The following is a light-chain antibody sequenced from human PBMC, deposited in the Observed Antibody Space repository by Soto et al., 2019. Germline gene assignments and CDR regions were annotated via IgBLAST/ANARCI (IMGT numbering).Light chain of an antibody. CDR1: QRISNY. V-gene: IGKV1-39*01. CDR3: QQGYRSPYT. Sequence: DIQMTQSPSSLSASVGDRVTITCRASQRISNYLNWYQQKLGKAPKLLIYAASSLQSGVPSRFSVSGSGTDFTLTIRSLQPEDCASYYCQQGYRSPYTFGQGTKLEIK. CDR2: AAS. J-gene: IGKJ2*01.